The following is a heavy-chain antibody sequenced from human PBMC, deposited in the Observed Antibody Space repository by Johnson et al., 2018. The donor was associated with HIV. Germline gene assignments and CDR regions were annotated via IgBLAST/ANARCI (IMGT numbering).Heavy chain of an antibody. CDR3: ARSQTMIEWELRAFDI. CDR1: GFTFSNHH. J-gene: IGHJ3*02. D-gene: IGHD1-26*01. V-gene: IGHV3-30-3*01. CDR2: ISYDGSNK. Sequence: QVQLVESGGGVVQPGGSLRLSCAASGFTFSNHHMTWVRQAPGKGLEWVAVISYDGSNKYYADSVKGRFTISRDNSKNTLYLQMNSLRAEDTAVYYCARSQTMIEWELRAFDIWGQGTMVTVSS.